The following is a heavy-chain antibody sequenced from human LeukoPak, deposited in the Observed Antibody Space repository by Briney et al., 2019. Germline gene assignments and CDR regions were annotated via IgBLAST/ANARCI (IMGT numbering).Heavy chain of an antibody. CDR1: GFTFDDSA. D-gene: IGHD2-15*01. Sequence: GGSLRLSCAASGFTFDDSAMHWVRQAPGKGLEWVSGINWNSDTIGYADSVKGRFTISRDNAKNTLYLQLNSLRPEDMALYYCAKGVDGSLGGNDAFDVWGQGTMVTVSS. V-gene: IGHV3-9*03. CDR2: INWNSDTI. CDR3: AKGVDGSLGGNDAFDV. J-gene: IGHJ3*01.